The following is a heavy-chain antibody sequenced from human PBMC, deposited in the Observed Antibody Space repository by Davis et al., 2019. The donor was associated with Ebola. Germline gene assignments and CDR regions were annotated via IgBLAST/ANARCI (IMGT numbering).Heavy chain of an antibody. Sequence: GESLKISCAASGFTFSSYWMHWVRQAPGKGLEWVANIKQDGSEKYYVDSVKGRFTISRDNAKNSLYLQMNSLRAEDTAVYYCAREAGSGWANWFDPWGQGTLVTVSS. J-gene: IGHJ5*02. V-gene: IGHV3-7*01. CDR3: AREAGSGWANWFDP. D-gene: IGHD6-19*01. CDR1: GFTFSSYW. CDR2: IKQDGSEK.